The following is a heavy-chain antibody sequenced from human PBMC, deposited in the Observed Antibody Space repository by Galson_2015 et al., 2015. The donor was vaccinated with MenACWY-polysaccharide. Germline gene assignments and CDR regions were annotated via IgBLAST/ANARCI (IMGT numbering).Heavy chain of an antibody. J-gene: IGHJ4*02. Sequence: SLRLSCAASGFTFSDAWMSWVRQAPGKGLEWVGRIKSNAAGGTADYSTPVKGRLIMSRDDSKNTLYLQMNSLKTEDTGVYYCKSGRTEDFDYWGQGTLVTVSS. CDR2: IKSNAAGGTA. CDR1: GFTFSDAW. CDR3: KSGRTEDFDY. D-gene: IGHD1-14*01. V-gene: IGHV3-15*01.